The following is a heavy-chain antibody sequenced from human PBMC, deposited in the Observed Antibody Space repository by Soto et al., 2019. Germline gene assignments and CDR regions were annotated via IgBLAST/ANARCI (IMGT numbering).Heavy chain of an antibody. CDR3: ARRARADFYYLDV. J-gene: IGHJ6*03. CDR2: ISSNGVGT. D-gene: IGHD3-10*01. V-gene: IGHV3-64*01. Sequence: EVQLAESGGGLAQPGGSLRLSCAASGFTLSGYSMDWVRQAPGKGLEYVSGISSNGVGTYYANSVQGRFTISRDNSKNTVYLQIGSLRPAVMSVYYCARRARADFYYLDVWGKATTVTVS. CDR1: GFTLSGYS.